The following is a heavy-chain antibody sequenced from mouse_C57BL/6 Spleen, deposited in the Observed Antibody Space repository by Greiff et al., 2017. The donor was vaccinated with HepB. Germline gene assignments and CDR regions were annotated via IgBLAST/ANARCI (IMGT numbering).Heavy chain of an antibody. Sequence: EVQLQQSGPELVKPGASVKISCKASGYSFTGYYMNWVKQSPEKSLEWIGEINPSTGGTTYNQKFKAKATLTVDKSSSTAYMPLKSLTSEDSAVYYCAKPYDGYYYFDYWGQGTTLTVSS. V-gene: IGHV1-42*01. J-gene: IGHJ2*01. CDR2: INPSTGGT. CDR1: GYSFTGYY. CDR3: AKPYDGYYYFDY. D-gene: IGHD2-3*01.